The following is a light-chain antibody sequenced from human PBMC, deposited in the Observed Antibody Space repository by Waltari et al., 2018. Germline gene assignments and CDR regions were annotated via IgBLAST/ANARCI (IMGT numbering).Light chain of an antibody. CDR1: QTVLSSQTFLNSSNSKNY. J-gene: IGKJ5*01. CDR2: WAS. V-gene: IGKV4-1*01. CDR3: QQYYSSPIT. Sequence: DIVMTQSPDSLAVSLGERATINCKSSQTVLSSQTFLNSSNSKNYLAWYQQKPGQPPKLLIYWASTRESGVPDRFSGSGSGTDFTLTISSLQAEDVAVYYCQQYYSSPITFGQGTRLEIK.